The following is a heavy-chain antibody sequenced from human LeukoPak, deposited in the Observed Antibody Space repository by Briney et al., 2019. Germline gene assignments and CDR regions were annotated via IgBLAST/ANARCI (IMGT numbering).Heavy chain of an antibody. Sequence: GESLKISFKGSGYRFTSYWIAWVRPMPGKGLEWMGIIYPGDSDTRYSPSFEGQVTISADKSITTAYLQWTSVKASDTAMYYCARQGWSSTAYYHIDVWGKGTTVTVSS. D-gene: IGHD2-2*01. CDR1: GYRFTSYW. CDR2: IYPGDSDT. CDR3: ARQGWSSTAYYHIDV. V-gene: IGHV5-51*01. J-gene: IGHJ6*03.